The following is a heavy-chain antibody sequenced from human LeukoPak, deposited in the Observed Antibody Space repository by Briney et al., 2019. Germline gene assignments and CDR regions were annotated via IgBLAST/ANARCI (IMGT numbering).Heavy chain of an antibody. CDR2: ISWDGGST. J-gene: IGHJ4*02. D-gene: IGHD2-8*01. CDR3: AKDYCTNGVCYVFDY. CDR1: GFTFDDYA. V-gene: IGHV3-43D*04. Sequence: GGSLRLSCAASGFTFDDYAMHWVRQAPGKGLEWVSLISWDGGSTYYADSVKGRFTISIDNSKNSLYLQMNSLRAEDTALYYCAKDYCTNGVCYVFDYWGQGTLVTVSS.